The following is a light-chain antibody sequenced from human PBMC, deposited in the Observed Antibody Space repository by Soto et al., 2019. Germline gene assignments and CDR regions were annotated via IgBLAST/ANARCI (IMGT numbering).Light chain of an antibody. V-gene: IGLV2-11*01. Sequence: QSALTQPRSVSGSPGQSVTISCTGTSSDVGDYNYVSWYQQHPGKAPKLMIYDVSKWPSGVPDRFSGSKSGNTASLTISGLQAEEEADYYCCSYAGSYTYVFGTGTKVTVL. CDR3: CSYAGSYTYV. CDR2: DVS. J-gene: IGLJ1*01. CDR1: SSDVGDYNY.